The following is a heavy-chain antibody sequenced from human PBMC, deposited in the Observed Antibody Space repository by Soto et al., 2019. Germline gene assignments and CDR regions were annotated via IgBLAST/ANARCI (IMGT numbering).Heavy chain of an antibody. D-gene: IGHD3-10*01. CDR1: GGTFTSFP. CDR2: IIPIFETT. J-gene: IGHJ4*02. Sequence: VQLVQSGAEVKKPGSSVKVSCKASGGTFTSFPFSWVRQAPGQGLEWMGGIIPIFETTNYAQKFRGRLTIPADESTTTAYMELTSLTSEDTAVYFCARESGDYGRPYFDYWGQGTLVTVSS. CDR3: ARESGDYGRPYFDY. V-gene: IGHV1-69*01.